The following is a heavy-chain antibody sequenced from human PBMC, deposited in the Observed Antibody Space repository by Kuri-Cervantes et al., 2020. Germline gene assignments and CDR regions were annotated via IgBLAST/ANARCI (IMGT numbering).Heavy chain of an antibody. CDR1: GFTFTNAW. D-gene: IGHD6-13*01. Sequence: GGSLRLSCVASGFTFTNAWMSWVRQAPGKGLQWVGRIKSKTDGGTTEYAAPVKGRFTISRDDSKNTLYLQMNSLKTEDTAVYYCTTEGIAAAGAVPTYYYMDVWGKGTTVTVSS. V-gene: IGHV3-15*01. CDR2: IKSKTDGGTT. J-gene: IGHJ6*03. CDR3: TTEGIAAAGAVPTYYYMDV.